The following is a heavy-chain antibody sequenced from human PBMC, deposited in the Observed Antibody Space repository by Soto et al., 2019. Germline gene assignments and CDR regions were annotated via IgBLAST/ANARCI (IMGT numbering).Heavy chain of an antibody. CDR2: ISHIFGTA. J-gene: IGHJ6*02. Sequence: QVQLVQSGAEVKKPGSSVKVSCKASGGTFSSYAISWVRQAPGQGLEWMGGISHIFGTANYAQKFEGRVTITVDESTSTGYSEMSSMRSENTAVYCCGSWDDLRDAYYGMDVWGQGTTVTVCS. CDR3: GSWDDLRDAYYGMDV. V-gene: IGHV1-69*12. D-gene: IGHD1-1*01. CDR1: GGTFSSYA.